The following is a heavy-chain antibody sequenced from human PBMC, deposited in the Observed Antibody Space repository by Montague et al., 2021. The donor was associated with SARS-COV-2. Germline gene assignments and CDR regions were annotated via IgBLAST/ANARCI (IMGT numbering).Heavy chain of an antibody. CDR1: AGSFSDYS. CDR3: ARGRQHINRVVVVVTGGEYCFDF. D-gene: IGHD3-22*01. V-gene: IGHV4-34*01. CDR2: INHRGST. J-gene: IGHJ4*02. Sequence: SETLSLTCAVYAGSFSDYSWTWIRQPPGKGLEWIGEINHRGSTNYNPSLKSRVTISVDTSKNQFSLKMTSVTAADTAVYYCARGRQHINRVVVVVTGGEYCFDFWGQGTLVAVSS.